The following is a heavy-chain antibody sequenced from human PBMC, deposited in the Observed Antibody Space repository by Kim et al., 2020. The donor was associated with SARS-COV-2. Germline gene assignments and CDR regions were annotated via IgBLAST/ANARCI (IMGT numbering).Heavy chain of an antibody. Sequence: GGSLRLSCAASGFTFSSYGMHWVRQAPGKGLEWVAVISYDGSNRYYADSVKGRFTISRDNSKNTLYLQMNSLRAEDTAVYYCAKDPRRRYDFWSGYYTVENFDYWGQGTLVTVSS. D-gene: IGHD3-3*01. CDR1: GFTFSSYG. CDR2: ISYDGSNR. V-gene: IGHV3-30*18. CDR3: AKDPRRRYDFWSGYYTVENFDY. J-gene: IGHJ4*02.